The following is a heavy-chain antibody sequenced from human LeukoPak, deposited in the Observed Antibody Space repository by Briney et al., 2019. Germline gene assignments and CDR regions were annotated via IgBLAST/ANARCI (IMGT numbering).Heavy chain of an antibody. CDR1: GFTFSSYS. D-gene: IGHD3-10*01. J-gene: IGHJ6*03. CDR2: ISSSSSFI. V-gene: IGHV3-21*01. Sequence: PGGSLRLSCAASGFTFSSYSMNWVRQAPGKGLEWVSSISSSSSFIYYTDSVKGRFTISRDNAKKSLYLQMNSLRAEDTAVYYCARVGGITLALAPSPFPDYNYYYMDVWGKGATVTVSS. CDR3: ARVGGITLALAPSPFPDYNYYYMDV.